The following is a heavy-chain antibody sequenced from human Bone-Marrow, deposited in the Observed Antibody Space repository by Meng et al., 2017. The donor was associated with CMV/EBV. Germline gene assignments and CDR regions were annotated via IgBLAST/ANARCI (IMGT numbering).Heavy chain of an antibody. D-gene: IGHD2-2*03. Sequence: ASVKVSCKASGYTFTSYGISWVRQAPGQGLEWMGWISAYNGNTNYAQKLQGRVTMTTDTSTSTAYMELRSLRSDDTAVYYCARDRGGYCSSTSCYDYYYGMDVWGPGTTVTVSS. CDR1: GYTFTSYG. V-gene: IGHV1-18*01. CDR3: ARDRGGYCSSTSCYDYYYGMDV. J-gene: IGHJ6*02. CDR2: ISAYNGNT.